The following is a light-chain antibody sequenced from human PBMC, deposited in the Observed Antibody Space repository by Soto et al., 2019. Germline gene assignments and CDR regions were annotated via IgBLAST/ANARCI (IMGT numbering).Light chain of an antibody. Sequence: DIQMTQSPSTLSASVGDRVTITCRASQSVYDWLAWFQQKPGKAPNLLLYKLSYLESGVPSRFSGSGSGTEFTLTISSLQPDDFATYYCQQFKFYPWTFGPGTKVEI. V-gene: IGKV1-5*03. CDR1: QSVYDW. J-gene: IGKJ1*01. CDR3: QQFKFYPWT. CDR2: KLS.